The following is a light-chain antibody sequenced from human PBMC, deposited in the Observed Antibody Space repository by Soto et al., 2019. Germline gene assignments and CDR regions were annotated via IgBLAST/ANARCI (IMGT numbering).Light chain of an antibody. V-gene: IGKV2-28*01. J-gene: IGKJ4*01. Sequence: VMTQSPLSLSVSPGESASISCRSSQSLLDRNGKSYLDWDLQRPGQSPQLLIHLPSDRASGVPDRFSGSGSGTYFTLRISRVEAEDVGVYYCMQALETPLTFGGGTRVEIK. CDR1: QSLLDRNGKSY. CDR3: MQALETPLT. CDR2: LPS.